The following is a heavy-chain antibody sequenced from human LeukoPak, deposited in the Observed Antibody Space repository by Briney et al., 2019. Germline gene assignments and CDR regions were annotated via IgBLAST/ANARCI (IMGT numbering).Heavy chain of an antibody. J-gene: IGHJ4*02. CDR3: ARTVGYYGY. D-gene: IGHD3-3*01. CDR1: GGSISSGGYY. CDR2: IYHSEST. Sequence: SQTLSLTCTVSGGSISSGGYYWSWIRQPPGKGLEWIGYIYHSESTYYNPSLKSRVTISVDRSKNQFSLKLSSVTAADTAVYYCARTVGYYGYWGQGTLVTVSS. V-gene: IGHV4-30-2*01.